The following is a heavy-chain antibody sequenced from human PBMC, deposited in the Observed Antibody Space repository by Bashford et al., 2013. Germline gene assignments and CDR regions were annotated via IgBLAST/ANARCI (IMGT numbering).Heavy chain of an antibody. D-gene: IGHD6-19*01. J-gene: IGHJ6*02. CDR1: GGTFSSYA. V-gene: IGHV1-69*13. CDR2: IIPIFGTA. Sequence: SVKVSCKASGGTFSSYAISWVRQAPGQGLEWMGGIIPIFGTANYAQKFQGRVTITADESTSTAYMELSSLRSEDTAVYYCARAPQWLTIPEALGMDVWGQGTTVTVSS. CDR3: ARAPQWLTIPEALGMDV.